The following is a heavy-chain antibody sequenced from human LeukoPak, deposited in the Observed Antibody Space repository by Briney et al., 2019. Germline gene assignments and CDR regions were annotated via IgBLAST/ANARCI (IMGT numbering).Heavy chain of an antibody. V-gene: IGHV1-18*03. CDR3: ARGPIVVVTAIGYAAPKLGLPFDP. J-gene: IGHJ5*02. CDR2: ISTYLGNA. Sequence: GASVKVSCKASGYTFNSHGISWVRQAPGQGLEWLGWISTYLGNANYAQKLQGRVTITRDTSASTAYMELSSLRSEDMAVYYCARGPIVVVTAIGYAAPKLGLPFDPWGQGTLVTVSS. CDR1: GYTFNSHG. D-gene: IGHD2-21*02.